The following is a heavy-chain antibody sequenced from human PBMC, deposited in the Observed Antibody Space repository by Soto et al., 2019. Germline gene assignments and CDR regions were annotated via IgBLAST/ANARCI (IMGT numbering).Heavy chain of an antibody. CDR3: ARVLFGRGNWFDP. D-gene: IGHD3-3*01. CDR1: GGSISSYY. CDR2: IYYSGST. Sequence: SETLSLTCTVSGGSISSYYWSWIRQPPGKGLEWIGYIYYSGSTNYNPSLKSRVTISVDTSKNQFSLKLSSVTAADSAVYSCARVLFGRGNWFDPWGQGTLVTVSS. J-gene: IGHJ5*02. V-gene: IGHV4-59*01.